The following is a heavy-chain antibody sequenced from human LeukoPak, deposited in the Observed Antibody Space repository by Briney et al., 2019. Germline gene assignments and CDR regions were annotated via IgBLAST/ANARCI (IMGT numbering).Heavy chain of an antibody. CDR2: ISSSGAII. CDR1: GFTFRSYE. J-gene: IGHJ4*02. D-gene: IGHD5-24*01. Sequence: PGGSLRLSCAASGFTFRSYEMHWFRQAPGKGLEWLSYISSSGAIIYYADSVKGRFTISRDNAENSLYLQLNSLRAEDTAVYYCAKDLWFFGMATISPFDYWGQGTLVTVSS. CDR3: AKDLWFFGMATISPFDY. V-gene: IGHV3-48*03.